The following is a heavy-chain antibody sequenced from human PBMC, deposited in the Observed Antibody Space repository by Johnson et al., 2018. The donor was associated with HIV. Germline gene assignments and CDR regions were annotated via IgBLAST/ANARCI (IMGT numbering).Heavy chain of an antibody. J-gene: IGHJ3*02. CDR3: ARVGDGSGYYLDAFDI. Sequence: QVQLVESGGGCAQPGGSLRLSCAVSGFTFSKAWMSWVRQAPGKGLEWVAVIWYDGSNNYYGDSVKGRFTNARDNAKNPLYLEMTSPSAEDTAVYYCARVGDGSGYYLDAFDIWGQGTMVTVSS. CDR2: IWYDGSNN. CDR1: GFTFSKAW. V-gene: IGHV3-33*08. D-gene: IGHD3-22*01.